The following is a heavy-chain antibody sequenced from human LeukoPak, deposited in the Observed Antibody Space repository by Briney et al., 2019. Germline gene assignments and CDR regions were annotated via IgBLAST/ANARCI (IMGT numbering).Heavy chain of an antibody. CDR3: ASEVGPRSY. CDR1: GGSFSGYY. Sequence: SETLSLTCAVYGGSFSGYYWSWIRQPPGKGLEWIGEINHSGSTNYNPSLKSRVTISVDTSKNQFSPKLSSVTAADTAVYYCASEVGPRSYWGQGTLVTVSS. D-gene: IGHD1-26*01. J-gene: IGHJ4*02. V-gene: IGHV4-34*01. CDR2: INHSGST.